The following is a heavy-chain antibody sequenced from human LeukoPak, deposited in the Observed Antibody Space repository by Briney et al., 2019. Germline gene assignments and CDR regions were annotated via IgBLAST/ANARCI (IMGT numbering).Heavy chain of an antibody. J-gene: IGHJ6*03. D-gene: IGHD5-18*01. CDR3: ARDRHTAMVYYYYYMDV. CDR1: GFTFSNYS. V-gene: IGHV3-21*04. Sequence: GGSLRLSCAGSGFTFSNYSINWVRQAPGKGPEWVSSISPSSHYIYYADSVRGRFTISRDNARNSLYLQMNSLRDEDTAVYYCARDRHTAMVYYYYYMDVWGTGTTDTVSS. CDR2: ISPSSHYI.